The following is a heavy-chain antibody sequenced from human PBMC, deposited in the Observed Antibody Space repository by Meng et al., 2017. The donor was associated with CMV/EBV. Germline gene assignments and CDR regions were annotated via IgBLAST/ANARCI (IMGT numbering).Heavy chain of an antibody. CDR3: ARDRVGSGSYYWYYYYYYGMDV. CDR2: ISSSSSYI. Sequence: GESLKISCAASGFTFSSYSMNWVRQAPGKGLEWVSSISSSSSYIYYADSVKGRFTISRDNAKNSLYLQMNSLRAGDTAVYYCARDRVGSGSYYWYYYYYYGMDVWGQGTTVTVSS. V-gene: IGHV3-21*01. CDR1: GFTFSSYS. J-gene: IGHJ6*02. D-gene: IGHD3-10*01.